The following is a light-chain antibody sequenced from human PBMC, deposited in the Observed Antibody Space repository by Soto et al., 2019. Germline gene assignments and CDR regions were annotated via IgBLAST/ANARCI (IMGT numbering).Light chain of an antibody. CDR1: QGISKY. J-gene: IGKJ1*01. CDR2: AAS. V-gene: IGKV1-27*01. Sequence: DIQMTQSPSSLSASVGDRVTITCRASQGISKYLAWYQQKPGKVPKLLIYAASTLQSVVPSRFSFSGTGTEFTLTISSLQHDDVATYYCQRYNIAPRTVGQGTKVDMK. CDR3: QRYNIAPRT.